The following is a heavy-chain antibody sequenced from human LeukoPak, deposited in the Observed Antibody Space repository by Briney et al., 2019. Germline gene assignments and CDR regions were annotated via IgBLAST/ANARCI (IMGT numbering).Heavy chain of an antibody. CDR1: GGSISSSSSY. CDR3: ARHTSGSSLDY. CDR2: IHYSGGT. Sequence: PSETLSLTCSVSGGSISSSSSYWGWIRRPPGKGLEWIATIHYSGGTNYNPSLKSRVTISVDPSKNQFSLKLSSVTAADTAVYYCARHTSGSSLDYWGQGILVTVSS. V-gene: IGHV4-39*01. D-gene: IGHD6-6*01. J-gene: IGHJ4*02.